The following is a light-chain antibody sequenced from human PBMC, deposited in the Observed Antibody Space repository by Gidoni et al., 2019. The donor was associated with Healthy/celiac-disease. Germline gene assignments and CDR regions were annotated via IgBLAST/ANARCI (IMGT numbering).Light chain of an antibody. V-gene: IGKV3-11*01. CDR1: QRVSSY. CDR2: DAS. CDR3: QQRSNWPPMYT. J-gene: IGKJ2*01. Sequence: EIVLTQSPPTLSLSPGERATLSCRASQRVSSYLAWYQQKPGQAPRLLIYDASNRATGIPARYSGSGYGTDFTLTISSLEPEDFAVYYCQQRSNWPPMYTFGQGTKLEIK.